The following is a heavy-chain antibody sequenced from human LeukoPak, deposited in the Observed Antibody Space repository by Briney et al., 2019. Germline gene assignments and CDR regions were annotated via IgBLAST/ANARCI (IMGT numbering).Heavy chain of an antibody. CDR1: GYTFTGYY. CDR3: AREYIVVVPAANDGRWFDP. J-gene: IGHJ5*02. Sequence: ASVKVSCKASGYTFTGYYVHWVRQAPGQGLEWMGWINPNSGGTNYAQKFQGRVTMTRDTSIGTAYMELSRLRSDDTAVYYCAREYIVVVPAANDGRWFDPWGQGTLVTVSS. CDR2: INPNSGGT. D-gene: IGHD2-2*01. V-gene: IGHV1-2*02.